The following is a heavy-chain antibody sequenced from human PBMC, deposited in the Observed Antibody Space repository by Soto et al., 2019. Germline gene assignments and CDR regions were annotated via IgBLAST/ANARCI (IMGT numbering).Heavy chain of an antibody. J-gene: IGHJ4*01. D-gene: IGHD3-22*01. CDR3: AKFSYDSSGYLFDY. CDR1: GFTFSRYA. Sequence: GGSLRLSCAASGFTFSRYAMCWVGQAPGKGLEWVSAISSGGSSTYYADSVKGRFTISRGNSKNTLYLQMNSLRAEDTAVYYCAKFSYDSSGYLFDYWGQGTLVTVSS. CDR2: ISSGGSST. V-gene: IGHV3-23*01.